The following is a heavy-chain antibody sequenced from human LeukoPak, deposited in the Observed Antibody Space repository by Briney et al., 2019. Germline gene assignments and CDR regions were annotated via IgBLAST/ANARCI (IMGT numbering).Heavy chain of an antibody. D-gene: IGHD3-10*01. CDR2: INHSGST. Sequence: NPSETLSLTCAVYGGSFSGYYWSWIRQPPGKGLEWIGEINHSGSTNYNPSLKSRVTISVDTSKNQFSLKLSSVTAADTAVYYCARRKLWFGESRFSSHNWFDPWGQGTLVTVSS. CDR1: GGSFSGYY. V-gene: IGHV4-34*01. CDR3: ARRKLWFGESRFSSHNWFDP. J-gene: IGHJ5*02.